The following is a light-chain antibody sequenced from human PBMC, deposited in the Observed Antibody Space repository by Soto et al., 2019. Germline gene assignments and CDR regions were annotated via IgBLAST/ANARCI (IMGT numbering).Light chain of an antibody. CDR1: QSVRNN. Sequence: ELVMTQSPDTLSVSPGERATLLCRASQSVRNNLAWYQQKPGQAPRLLIYGASSRATGIPDRFSGSGSGTEFTLTISRLEPEDFAVYYCQQYNTWPPTFGGGTKVDIK. CDR3: QQYNTWPPT. V-gene: IGKV3D-15*01. CDR2: GAS. J-gene: IGKJ4*01.